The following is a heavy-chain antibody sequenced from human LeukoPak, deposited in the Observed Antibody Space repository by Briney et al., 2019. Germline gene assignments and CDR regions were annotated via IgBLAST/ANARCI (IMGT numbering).Heavy chain of an antibody. D-gene: IGHD3-10*01. CDR3: ARDRYYYGSGLQRDY. Sequence: SVKVSCKASGGTFSSYAISWVRQAPGQGLEWMGRIIPILGIANYAQKFQGRVTITADKSTSTAYMELSSLRSEDTAVYYCARDRYYYGSGLQRDYWGQGTLVTVS. V-gene: IGHV1-69*04. J-gene: IGHJ4*02. CDR1: GGTFSSYA. CDR2: IIPILGIA.